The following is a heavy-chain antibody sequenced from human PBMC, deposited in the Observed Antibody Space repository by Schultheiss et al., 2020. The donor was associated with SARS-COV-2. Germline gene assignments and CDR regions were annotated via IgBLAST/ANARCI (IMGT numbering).Heavy chain of an antibody. CDR3: ARVIREYQLLFDWFDP. J-gene: IGHJ5*02. V-gene: IGHV4-34*01. D-gene: IGHD2-2*01. CDR2: INHSGST. Sequence: SETLSLTCAVYGGSFSGYYWSWIRQPPGKGLEWIGEINHSGSTNYSPSLKSRVTISVDTSKNQFSLKLSSVTAADTAVYYCARVIREYQLLFDWFDPWGQGTLVTVSS. CDR1: GGSFSGYY.